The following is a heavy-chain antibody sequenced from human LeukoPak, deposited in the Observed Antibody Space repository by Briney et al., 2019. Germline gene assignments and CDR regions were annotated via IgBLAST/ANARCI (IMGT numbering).Heavy chain of an antibody. D-gene: IGHD6-19*01. V-gene: IGHV1-2*02. CDR2: INPNSGGT. Sequence: ASVKVSCKASGYTFTGYYIHWVRQAPGQGLERMGWINPNSGGTNYAQKFQGRVTMTRDTSISTAYMELSRLRSDDTAMYYCARTPLAVAGLIDYWGQGTLVTVSS. CDR1: GYTFTGYY. J-gene: IGHJ4*02. CDR3: ARTPLAVAGLIDY.